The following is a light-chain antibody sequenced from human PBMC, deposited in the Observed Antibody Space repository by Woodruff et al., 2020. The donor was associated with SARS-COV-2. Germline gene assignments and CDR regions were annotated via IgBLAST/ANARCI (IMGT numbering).Light chain of an antibody. CDR2: GAS. Sequence: SCRASQSVSSSYLAWYQQKPGQAPRLLIYGASSRATGIPDRFSGSGSGTDFTLTISRLEPEDFAVYYCQQYGSSPRTFGQGT. V-gene: IGKV3-20*01. J-gene: IGKJ1*01. CDR3: QQYGSSPRT. CDR1: QSVSSSY.